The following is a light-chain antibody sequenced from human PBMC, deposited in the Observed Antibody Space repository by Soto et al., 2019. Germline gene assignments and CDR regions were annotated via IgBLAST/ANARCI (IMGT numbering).Light chain of an antibody. CDR2: KAS. Sequence: DIQVTQYPSTLSATAGDRVTITCRASQSISAWLAWYQQKPGKAPKLLIYKASGLESGVPSRFSGSGSGTAFTLTISSLQPDDFATYYCQQYDSYSPLTFGGGTKADIK. J-gene: IGKJ4*01. V-gene: IGKV1-5*03. CDR3: QQYDSYSPLT. CDR1: QSISAW.